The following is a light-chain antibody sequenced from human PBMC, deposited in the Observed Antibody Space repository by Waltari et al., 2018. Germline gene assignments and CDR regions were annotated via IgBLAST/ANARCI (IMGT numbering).Light chain of an antibody. J-gene: IGKJ2*01. CDR3: QQYFSYPRT. Sequence: DIVMTQSPDSLAVSLGERATINCKSSQTVLYNYNNKNHLAWFQQKPGQPPKVLISWGSTRESGVPDRFSGSGSGTAFTLTISNLQAEDEAVYYCQQYFSYPRTFGLGTKVEI. CDR1: QTVLYNYNNKNH. CDR2: WGS. V-gene: IGKV4-1*01.